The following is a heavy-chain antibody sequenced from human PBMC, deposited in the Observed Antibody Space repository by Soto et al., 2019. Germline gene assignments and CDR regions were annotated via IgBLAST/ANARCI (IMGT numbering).Heavy chain of an antibody. Sequence: QVQLVQSGAEVKKPGASVKVSCKSSGYTFANYDINWVRQATGQGLEWIGWMNPNSGNTGYIEKLQGRITMTRDPSTSTAYMELTSLTSADTAVYYCARCDTMVREGYDSWGQGTLVTVSS. J-gene: IGHJ5*01. CDR3: ARCDTMVREGYDS. CDR1: GYTFANYD. V-gene: IGHV1-8*01. D-gene: IGHD3-10*01. CDR2: MNPNSGNT.